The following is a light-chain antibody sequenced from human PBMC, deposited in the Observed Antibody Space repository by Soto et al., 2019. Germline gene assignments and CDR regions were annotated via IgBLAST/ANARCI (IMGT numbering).Light chain of an antibody. V-gene: IGKV3-15*01. CDR3: QQYNNWPRE. Sequence: EIVMTQSPATLSVSPGERATLSCRASQSVSSNLAWYQQKPGQDPRLLIYGASTRATGIPARFSGSGSGTEFTLTISRLQSEDFAVYYCQQYNNWPREFGQGTKVEIK. CDR1: QSVSSN. CDR2: GAS. J-gene: IGKJ1*01.